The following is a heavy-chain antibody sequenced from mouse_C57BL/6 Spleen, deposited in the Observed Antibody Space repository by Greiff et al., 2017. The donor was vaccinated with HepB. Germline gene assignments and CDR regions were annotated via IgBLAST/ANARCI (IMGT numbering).Heavy chain of an antibody. V-gene: IGHV2-9-1*01. D-gene: IGHD6-2*01. J-gene: IGHJ2*01. CDR3: ARNSLSYPDYYFDY. CDR2: IWTGGGT. Sequence: QVQLKESGPGLVAPSQSLSITCTVSGFSLTSYAISWVRQPPGKGLEWLGVIWTGGGTNYNSALKSRLSISKDNFKSQVFLKMNSLQTDDTARYYCARNSLSYPDYYFDYWGQGTTLTVSS. CDR1: GFSLTSYA.